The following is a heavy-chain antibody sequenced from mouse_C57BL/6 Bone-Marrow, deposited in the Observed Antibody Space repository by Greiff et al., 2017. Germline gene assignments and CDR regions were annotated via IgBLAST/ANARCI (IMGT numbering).Heavy chain of an antibody. CDR1: GFSLTSYG. D-gene: IGHD1-3*01. CDR3: ARKRGSGWYFDV. Sequence: VQLQQSGPGLVQPSQSLSITCTVSGFSLTSYGVHWVRQSPGKGLEWLGVIWSGGSTDYNAAFISRLSIIKDNSKSQVFFKMNSLQADDTAIYYCARKRGSGWYFDVWGTGTTVTVSS. J-gene: IGHJ1*03. CDR2: IWSGGST. V-gene: IGHV2-2*01.